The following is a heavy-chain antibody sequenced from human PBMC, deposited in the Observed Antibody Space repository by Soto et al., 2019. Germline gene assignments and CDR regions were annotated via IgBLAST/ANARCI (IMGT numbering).Heavy chain of an antibody. V-gene: IGHV4-34*01. CDR2: INDRGSI. CDR1: GGSFSGYY. D-gene: IGHD3-9*01. CDR3: ARESHDMLTGPPWVWYFDL. Sequence: QVQLQQWGAGPLRPLETLSLTCGVSGGSFSGYYWAWIRQSPGKGLEWIGEINDRGSINYNPPMKSRVSISVDTSKNHYSLNLRSVTAADTAVYYCARESHDMLTGPPWVWYFDLWGRGTLVTVSS. J-gene: IGHJ2*01.